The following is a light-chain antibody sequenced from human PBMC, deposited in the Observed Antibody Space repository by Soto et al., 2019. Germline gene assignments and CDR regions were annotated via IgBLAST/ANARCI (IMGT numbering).Light chain of an antibody. CDR1: SSDVGSYNL. Sequence: QSALTQPASVSGSPGQSITISCTGTSSDVGSYNLVSWYQQHPGKAPKLMIYKGNKRPSGVSNRFPGSKSGNTASLTISGLQAEDEADYYCCSYAGSSTYVFGTGTKVTVL. CDR3: CSYAGSSTYV. CDR2: KGN. J-gene: IGLJ1*01. V-gene: IGLV2-23*01.